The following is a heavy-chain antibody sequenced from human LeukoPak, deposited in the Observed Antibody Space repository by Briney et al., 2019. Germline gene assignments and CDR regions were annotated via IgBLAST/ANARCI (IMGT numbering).Heavy chain of an antibody. Sequence: PSETLSLTCSVSGGSISSSSYYWGWIRQPPGKGLEWIGSAYYGGNIYYNPSLKSRVTISVDTSKNQFSLKLSSETAADTAVYYCASEPSSGDAFDIWGQGTMVTVSS. V-gene: IGHV4-39*01. CDR1: GGSISSSSYY. D-gene: IGHD1-14*01. CDR3: ASEPSSGDAFDI. J-gene: IGHJ3*02. CDR2: AYYGGNI.